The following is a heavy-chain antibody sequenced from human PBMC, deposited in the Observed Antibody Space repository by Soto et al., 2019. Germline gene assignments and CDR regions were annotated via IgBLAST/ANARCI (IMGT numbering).Heavy chain of an antibody. J-gene: IGHJ6*02. D-gene: IGHD6-13*01. CDR1: GGSISIYY. CDR3: ARELIAAAGGSNGMDV. Sequence: KSSETLTLTFTVSGGSISIYYWSWIRRPAGKGLEWIGRIYTSGSTNYNPSLKSRVTMSVDTSKNQFSLKLSSVTAADTAVYYCARELIAAAGGSNGMDVWGQGTTVTVSS. V-gene: IGHV4-4*07. CDR2: IYTSGST.